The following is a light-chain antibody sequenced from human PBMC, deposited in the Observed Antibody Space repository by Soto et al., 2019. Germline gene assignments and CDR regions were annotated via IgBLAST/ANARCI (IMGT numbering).Light chain of an antibody. CDR2: EAS. Sequence: DIQMTQSPSTLSASVGDIVTITCRASQSTSTWLAWYQQRPGKTPKLLISEASKLESGVPSRFSGSGSGTEFTLTISSLQPDDFATYYCQQYITYPYAFGQGTKVEIK. CDR3: QQYITYPYA. J-gene: IGKJ1*01. V-gene: IGKV1-5*03. CDR1: QSTSTW.